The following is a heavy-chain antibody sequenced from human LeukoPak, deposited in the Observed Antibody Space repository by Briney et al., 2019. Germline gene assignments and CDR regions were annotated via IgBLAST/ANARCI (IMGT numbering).Heavy chain of an antibody. CDR2: IYYSGST. D-gene: IGHD4-17*01. CDR1: GGSISSSNYC. V-gene: IGHV4-39*07. Sequence: SETLSLTCTVSGGSISSSNYCWGWIRQPPGKGLEWIGSIYYSGSTYYNPSLKSRVAISVDTSKNQFSLKLSSVTAADAAVYYCARGRVTTDYWGQGTLVTVSS. J-gene: IGHJ4*02. CDR3: ARGRVTTDY.